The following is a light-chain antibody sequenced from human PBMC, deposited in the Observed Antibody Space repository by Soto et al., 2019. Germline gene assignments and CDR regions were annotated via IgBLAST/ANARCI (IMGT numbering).Light chain of an antibody. CDR2: GTS. V-gene: IGKV3-20*01. CDR1: QSVSSSY. J-gene: IGKJ4*01. Sequence: EIVLTQSPGTLSLSPGERATLSCRASQSVSSSYLVWYQQGPGQPPRLLIYGTSNRAAGIPDRFTGTGSGTDFTLTIYRLEPEDSAVYYCQQYGSSVLTFGGGTKV. CDR3: QQYGSSVLT.